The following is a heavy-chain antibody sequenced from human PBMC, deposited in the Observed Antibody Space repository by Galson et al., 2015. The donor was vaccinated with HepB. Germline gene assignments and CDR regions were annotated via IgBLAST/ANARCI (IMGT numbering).Heavy chain of an antibody. D-gene: IGHD2-2*01. CDR1: GFTFSSYS. Sequence: SLRLSCAASGFTFSSYSMNWVRQAPGKGLEWVSSISSSSSYIYYADSVKGRFTISRDNAKNSLYLQMNSLRAEDTAVYYCASFFPPVVPAATKVYYYYGMDVWGQGTTVTVSS. V-gene: IGHV3-21*01. CDR3: ASFFPPVVPAATKVYYYYGMDV. CDR2: ISSSSSYI. J-gene: IGHJ6*02.